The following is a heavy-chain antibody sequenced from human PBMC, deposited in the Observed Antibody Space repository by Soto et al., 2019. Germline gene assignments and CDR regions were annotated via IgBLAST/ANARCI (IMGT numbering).Heavy chain of an antibody. V-gene: IGHV3-30*18. D-gene: IGHD2-8*01. CDR1: GFTFSSYG. CDR2: ISYDGSNK. Sequence: QVQLVESGGGVVQPGRSLRLSCAASGFTFSSYGMHWVRQAPGKGLEWVAVISYDGSNKYYADSVKGRFTISRDNSKNTLYLQMNSLRAEDTPVYYCAKDNCDYTNGVCYIGYWGQGTLVTVSS. J-gene: IGHJ4*02. CDR3: AKDNCDYTNGVCYIGY.